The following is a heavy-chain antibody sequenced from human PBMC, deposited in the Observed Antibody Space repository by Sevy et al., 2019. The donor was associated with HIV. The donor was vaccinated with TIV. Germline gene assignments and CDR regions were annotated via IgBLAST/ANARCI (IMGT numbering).Heavy chain of an antibody. CDR1: GFTFSNYW. CDR2: IKQGGNEK. CDR3: ARGGPLVDAALIPWGMDV. D-gene: IGHD5-18*01. J-gene: IGHJ6*02. V-gene: IGHV3-7*01. Sequence: GGSLRLSCAASGFTFSNYWMNWVRQAPGKGLEWVANIKQGGNEKYYVDSVKGRFTLSRDNAKNSVSLQMNSLRAEDTAVNYCARGGPLVDAALIPWGMDVWGQGTTVTVSS.